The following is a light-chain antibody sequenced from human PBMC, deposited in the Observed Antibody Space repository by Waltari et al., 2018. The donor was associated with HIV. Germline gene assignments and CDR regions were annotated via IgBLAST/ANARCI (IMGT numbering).Light chain of an antibody. CDR3: CSYAGSSTLE. CDR1: SSDVGGYNY. CDR2: DVS. Sequence: QSALTQPASVSGSPGQSITISCTGTSSDVGGYNYVSWYQQHPGTAPKLMIYDVSKRPPGVSNRFSGSTSCNTASLTISGLQAEDEADYYCCSYAGSSTLEFGGGTKLTVL. J-gene: IGLJ2*01. V-gene: IGLV2-23*02.